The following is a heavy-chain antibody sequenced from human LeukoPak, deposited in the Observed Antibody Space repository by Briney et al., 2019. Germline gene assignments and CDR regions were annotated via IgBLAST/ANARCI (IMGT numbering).Heavy chain of an antibody. CDR2: ISAYNGNT. J-gene: IGHJ6*02. D-gene: IGHD3-3*01. CDR3: ARRKTIFGVVYGMDV. V-gene: IGHV1-18*01. Sequence: GASVKVSCKASGYTFTSYGISWVRQAPGQGLEWMGWISAYNGNTNYAQKLQGRVTMTTDTSTSTAYMELRSLRSDDTAVYYCARRKTIFGVVYGMDVWGQGTTVTVSS. CDR1: GYTFTSYG.